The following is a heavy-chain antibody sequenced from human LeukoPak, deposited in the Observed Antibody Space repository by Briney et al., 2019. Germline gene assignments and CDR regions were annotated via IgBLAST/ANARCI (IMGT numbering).Heavy chain of an antibody. CDR1: RFTFSSYA. V-gene: IGHV3-23*01. CDR3: AKDDAVVTPMFYYYYGMDV. CDR2: ISGSGGST. D-gene: IGHD4-23*01. J-gene: IGHJ6*02. Sequence: GGSLRLSCAASRFTFSSYAMSWVRQAPGKGLEWVSAISGSGGSTYYADSVKGRFTISRDNSKNTLYLQMNSLRAEDTAVYYCAKDDAVVTPMFYYYYGMDVWGQGTTVTVSS.